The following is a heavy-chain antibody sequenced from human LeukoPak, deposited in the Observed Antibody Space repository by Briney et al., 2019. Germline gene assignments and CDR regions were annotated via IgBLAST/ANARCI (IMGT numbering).Heavy chain of an antibody. CDR3: ARQPDYFYDSSGYYFDY. J-gene: IGHJ4*02. D-gene: IGHD3-22*01. Sequence: SETLSLTCTVSGGSISSYYWSWIRQPPGKGLEWIGYIYYSGSTNYNPSLKSRVTISVDTSKNQFSLKLSSVTAADTAVYYCARQPDYFYDSSGYYFDYWGQGTLVTVSS. CDR1: GGSISSYY. CDR2: IYYSGST. V-gene: IGHV4-59*01.